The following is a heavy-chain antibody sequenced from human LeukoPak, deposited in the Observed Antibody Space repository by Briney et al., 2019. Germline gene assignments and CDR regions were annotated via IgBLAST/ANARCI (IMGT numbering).Heavy chain of an antibody. V-gene: IGHV3-49*03. Sequence: PGGSLRLSCTASGFTFGDYAMSWFRQAPGKGLEWVGFIRSKAYGGTTEYAASVKGRFTISGDDSKSIAYLQMNSLKTEDTAVYYCTRDRGGRYFDWAKVDYWGQGTLVTVSS. J-gene: IGHJ4*02. CDR3: TRDRGGRYFDWAKVDY. CDR1: GFTFGDYA. CDR2: IRSKAYGGTT. D-gene: IGHD3-9*01.